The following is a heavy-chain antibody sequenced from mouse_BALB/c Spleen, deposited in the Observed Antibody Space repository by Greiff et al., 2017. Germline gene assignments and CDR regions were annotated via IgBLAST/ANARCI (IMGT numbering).Heavy chain of an antibody. Sequence: EVKVVESGGGLVQPGGSLKLSCAASGFTFSSYGMSWVRQTPDKRLELVATINSNGGSTYYPDSVKGRFTISRDNAKNTLYLQMSSLKSEDTAMYYCARDHYGSSPPWFAYWGQGTLVTVSA. J-gene: IGHJ3*01. D-gene: IGHD1-1*01. CDR1: GFTFSSYG. CDR2: INSNGGST. CDR3: ARDHYGSSPPWFAY. V-gene: IGHV5-6-3*01.